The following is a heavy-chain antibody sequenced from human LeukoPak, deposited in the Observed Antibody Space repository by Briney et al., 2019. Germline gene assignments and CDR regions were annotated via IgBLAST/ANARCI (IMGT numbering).Heavy chain of an antibody. CDR3: ARGSIAAAGTVTYYFDY. J-gene: IGHJ4*02. CDR1: GYTFTSYD. D-gene: IGHD6-13*01. CDR2: MNPNSGNT. V-gene: IGHV1-8*01. Sequence: ASVKVSCKASGYTFTSYDINWVRQATGQGLEWMGWMNPNSGNTGYAQKFQGRVTMTRNTSISTAYMELSSLRSEDTAVYYCARGSIAAAGTVTYYFDYWGQGTLVTVSS.